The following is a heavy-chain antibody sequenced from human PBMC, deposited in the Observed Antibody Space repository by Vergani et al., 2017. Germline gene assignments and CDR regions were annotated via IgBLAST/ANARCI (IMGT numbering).Heavy chain of an antibody. Sequence: QVQLQQWGAGLLKPSETLSLTCAVYGGSFSGYYWSWIRQPPGKGLEWIGYIYYSGSTYYNPSLKSRVTISVDTSKNQFSLKLSSVTAADTAVYYCARGGSGYYGPHFDYWGQGTLVTVSS. CDR3: ARGGSGYYGPHFDY. V-gene: IGHV4-34*01. CDR2: IYYSGST. J-gene: IGHJ4*02. CDR1: GGSFSGYY. D-gene: IGHD3-22*01.